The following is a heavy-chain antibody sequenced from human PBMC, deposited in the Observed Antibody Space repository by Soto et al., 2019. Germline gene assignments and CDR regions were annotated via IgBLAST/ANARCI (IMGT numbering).Heavy chain of an antibody. Sequence: PSETLSLTCTVSYGSISVSNVFWGWVRQPPGKGLEWIGNIDYSGTAYFNPSLGTRVTFPVDTSKNQFSLTLYSVTAADTAVYYCARRYAPRYSSGNNHFDLWGQGTLVTVSS. CDR2: IDYSGTA. D-gene: IGHD6-19*01. CDR1: YGSISVSNVF. V-gene: IGHV4-39*01. CDR3: ARRYAPRYSSGNNHFDL. J-gene: IGHJ4*02.